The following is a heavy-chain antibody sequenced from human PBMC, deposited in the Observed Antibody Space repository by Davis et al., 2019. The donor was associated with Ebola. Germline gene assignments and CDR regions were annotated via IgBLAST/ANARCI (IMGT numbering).Heavy chain of an antibody. D-gene: IGHD2-15*01. J-gene: IGHJ6*02. Sequence: GESLKISCAASGFTFSSYAMSWVRQAPGKGLEWVANIKQDGSEKYYVDSVKGRFTISRDNAKNSLYLQMNSLRAEDTAVYYCARGYCSGGSCYQYPLGGMDVWGQGTTVTVSS. CDR1: GFTFSSYA. CDR3: ARGYCSGGSCYQYPLGGMDV. CDR2: IKQDGSEK. V-gene: IGHV3-7*03.